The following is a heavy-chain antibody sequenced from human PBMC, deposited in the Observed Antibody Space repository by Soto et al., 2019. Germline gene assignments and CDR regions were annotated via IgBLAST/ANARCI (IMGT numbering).Heavy chain of an antibody. CDR1: GFTFSSYA. J-gene: IGHJ2*01. CDR3: AKVGNYYDSDVYWYFDV. CDR2: ITGSGGYT. V-gene: IGHV3-23*01. D-gene: IGHD3-22*01. Sequence: EVQLLESGGTMVQPGGSLRLSCAASGFTFSSYAMTWVRQGPGEGLEWVSAITGSGGYTNYADSVKGRFTISRDNSKNTLYLQMNSLRAVDTAVYYCAKVGNYYDSDVYWYFDVWGRGTLVTVSS.